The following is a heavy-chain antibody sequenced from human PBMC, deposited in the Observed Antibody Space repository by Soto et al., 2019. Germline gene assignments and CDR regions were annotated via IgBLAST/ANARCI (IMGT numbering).Heavy chain of an antibody. D-gene: IGHD6-13*01. J-gene: IGHJ4*02. CDR1: GFTFRSYS. CDR2: ITSSGTTV. Sequence: PGGSLNLSCAACGFTFRSYSVNGSRKAPGKGLEWVSYITSSGTTVYYADSVRGRFTISRDNAKNSLYLQMNSLRDDDTAVYYCARGSSNWASYFDFWGQGTLVTVSS. V-gene: IGHV3-48*02. CDR3: ARGSSNWASYFDF.